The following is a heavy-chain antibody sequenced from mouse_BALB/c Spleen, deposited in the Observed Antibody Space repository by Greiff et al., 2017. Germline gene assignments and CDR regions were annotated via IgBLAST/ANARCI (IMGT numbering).Heavy chain of an antibody. CDR3: ARASLLLRTLYAMDY. Sequence: EVQGVESGGGLVKPGGSLKLSCAASGFTFSSYAMSWVRQTPEKRLEWVASISSGGSTYYPDSVKGRFTISRDNARNILYLQMSSLRSEDTAMYYCARASLLLRTLYAMDYWGQGTSVTVSS. V-gene: IGHV5-6-5*01. CDR2: ISSGGST. D-gene: IGHD1-1*01. J-gene: IGHJ4*01. CDR1: GFTFSSYA.